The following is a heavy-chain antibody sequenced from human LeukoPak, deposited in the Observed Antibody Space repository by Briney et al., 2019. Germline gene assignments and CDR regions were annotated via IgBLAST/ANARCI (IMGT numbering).Heavy chain of an antibody. D-gene: IGHD3-10*01. Sequence: SETLSLTCAVSGYSISSGYYWGWIRQPPGKGLEWIGSIYHSGSTYYNPSLKSRVTISVDTSKNQFSLKLSSVTAANTAVYYCARDPLGYYGSGSPRAGAFDIWGQGTMVTVSS. V-gene: IGHV4-38-2*02. CDR1: GYSISSGYY. CDR3: ARDPLGYYGSGSPRAGAFDI. CDR2: IYHSGST. J-gene: IGHJ3*02.